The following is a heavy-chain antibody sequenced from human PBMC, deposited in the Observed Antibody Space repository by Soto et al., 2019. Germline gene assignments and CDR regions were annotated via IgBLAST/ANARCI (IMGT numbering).Heavy chain of an antibody. CDR1: GGTFSSDS. CDR3: ASSGGLDRDFNY. D-gene: IGHD2-15*01. J-gene: IGHJ4*02. CDR2: IIPMFDTP. V-gene: IGHV1-69*13. Sequence: SVKVSCKASGGTFSSDSFSWVRQAPGQGLEWMGGIIPMFDTPIYAQKFQDRVTITADESTSTAYMQLSSLRSGDTAVYYCASSGGLDRDFNYWGQGSLVTVSS.